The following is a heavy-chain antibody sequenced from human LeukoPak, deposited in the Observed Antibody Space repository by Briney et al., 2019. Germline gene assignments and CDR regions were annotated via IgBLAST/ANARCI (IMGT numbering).Heavy chain of an antibody. CDR2: IQNSDNNA. V-gene: IGHV3-23*05. J-gene: IGHJ4*02. Sequence: GGSLRLSCTASGFTFSTYAMSWVRQAPGKGLEWVAAIQNSDNNAYYIDAVKGRFTISRDNSKNTLFLQMNSLRAEDTAVYYCAKVVGDFNFWGQGTLVTVSS. CDR1: GFTFSTYA. CDR3: AKVVGDFNF. D-gene: IGHD4-17*01.